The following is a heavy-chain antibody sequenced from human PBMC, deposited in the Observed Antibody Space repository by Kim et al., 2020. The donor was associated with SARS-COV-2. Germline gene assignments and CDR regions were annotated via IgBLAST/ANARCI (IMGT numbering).Heavy chain of an antibody. Sequence: SNTCYADSVKGRFTISSNNSTNTLYLHINSLRAEDTAVYYCARGSGWFDPWGQGTLVTVSS. J-gene: IGHJ5*02. CDR3: ARGSGWFDP. V-gene: IGHV3-30-3*01. D-gene: IGHD1-26*01. CDR2: SNT.